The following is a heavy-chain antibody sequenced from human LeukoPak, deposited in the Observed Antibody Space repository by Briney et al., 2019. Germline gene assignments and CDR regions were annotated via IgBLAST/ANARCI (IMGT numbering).Heavy chain of an antibody. V-gene: IGHV1-46*01. CDR3: ARDREGTMIVSTAFDI. Sequence: ASVKVSCKASGYTLTSYYMHWVRQAPGQGLEWMGIINPSGGSTSYAQKFQGRVTMTRDTSTSTVYMELSSLRSEDTAVYYCARDREGTMIVSTAFDIWGQGTMVTVSS. CDR1: GYTLTSYY. D-gene: IGHD3-22*01. CDR2: INPSGGST. J-gene: IGHJ3*02.